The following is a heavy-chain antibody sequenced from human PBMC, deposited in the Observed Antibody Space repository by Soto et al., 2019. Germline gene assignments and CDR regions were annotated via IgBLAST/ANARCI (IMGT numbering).Heavy chain of an antibody. J-gene: IGHJ6*02. Sequence: SGPTLVNPTETLTLTCTFSGFSLTSPGMCVSWILQSPGKALEWLALIERDDDDKYYSTSLKTRLTISKDTRKNQVVLTMANMEPADTATYYCARSIRGPRRFNGMDVWGQGTTVTVSS. V-gene: IGHV2-70*13. CDR1: GFSLTSPGMC. CDR3: ARSIRGPRRFNGMDV. D-gene: IGHD1-20*01. CDR2: IERDDDDK.